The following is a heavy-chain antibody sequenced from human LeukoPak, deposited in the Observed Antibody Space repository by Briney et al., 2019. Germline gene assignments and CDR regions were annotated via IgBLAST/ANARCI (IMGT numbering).Heavy chain of an antibody. J-gene: IGHJ4*02. Sequence: SVKVSCKASGGTFSSYAISWVRQAPGQGLEWMGGIIPIFGTANYAQKFRGSVTITADESTSTAYMELSSLRSEDTAVYYCASTLVGASTTTFDYWGQGTLVTVSS. CDR2: IIPIFGTA. CDR1: GGTFSSYA. D-gene: IGHD1-26*01. CDR3: ASTLVGASTTTFDY. V-gene: IGHV1-69*13.